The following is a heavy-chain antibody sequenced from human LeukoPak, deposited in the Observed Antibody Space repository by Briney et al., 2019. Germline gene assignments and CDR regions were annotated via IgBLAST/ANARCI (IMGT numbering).Heavy chain of an antibody. V-gene: IGHV3-53*01. Sequence: PGGSLRLSCAASGFTVSSSHMSWVRQAPGKGLEWVSVFYSGGKTYYTDSVKGRFTISRDNSKNTLYLQMNSLRAEDTAVYYCARDIAVAGTRDAFDIWGQGTMVTVSS. CDR2: FYSGGKT. CDR3: ARDIAVAGTRDAFDI. J-gene: IGHJ3*02. D-gene: IGHD6-19*01. CDR1: GFTVSSSH.